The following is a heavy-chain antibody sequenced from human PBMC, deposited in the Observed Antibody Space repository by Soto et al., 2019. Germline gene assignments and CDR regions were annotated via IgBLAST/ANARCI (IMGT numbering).Heavy chain of an antibody. J-gene: IGHJ3*02. Sequence: QVQLVQSGAEVRKPGASLKVSCKASGYIFTNHDIHWVRQATGQGLEWMGWMNPDTRNTSYAKNHKGRVTMTINTSINTAYLELSSLTSKATAMYYCARAGSQTAALDIWGQGTLVTVSS. CDR3: ARAGSQTAALDI. D-gene: IGHD1-26*01. CDR2: MNPDTRNT. V-gene: IGHV1-8*01. CDR1: GYIFTNHD.